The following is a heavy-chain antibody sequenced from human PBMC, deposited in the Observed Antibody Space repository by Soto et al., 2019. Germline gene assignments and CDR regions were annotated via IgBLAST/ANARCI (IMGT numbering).Heavy chain of an antibody. Sequence: LRLSFAASGFTFSSYGMHWVRQAPGKGLEWVAVIWYDGSNKYYADSVKGRFTISRDNSKNTLYLQMNSLRAEDTAVYYCARDGSGSSLYYYYYYGMDVWGQGTTVTVSS. CDR2: IWYDGSNK. J-gene: IGHJ6*02. CDR1: GFTFSSYG. CDR3: ARDGSGSSLYYYYYYGMDV. V-gene: IGHV3-33*01. D-gene: IGHD2-15*01.